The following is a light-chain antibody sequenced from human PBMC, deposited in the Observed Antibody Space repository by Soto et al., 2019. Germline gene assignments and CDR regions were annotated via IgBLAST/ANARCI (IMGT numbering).Light chain of an antibody. CDR3: SSYRNSDTHIL. J-gene: IGLJ3*02. CDR2: EVS. Sequence: QSALTQPASVSGSPGQSIIISCTGTSSDVGGYNYVSWYQQHPGKAPKLMIYEVSNRPSGVSSRFSGSKSGNTASLTISGLQAEDEAVYHCSSYRNSDTHILFGGGTKLTVL. V-gene: IGLV2-14*01. CDR1: SSDVGGYNY.